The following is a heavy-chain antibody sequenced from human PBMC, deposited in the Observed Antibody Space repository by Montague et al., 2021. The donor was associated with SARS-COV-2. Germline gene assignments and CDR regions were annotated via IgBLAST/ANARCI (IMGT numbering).Heavy chain of an antibody. Sequence: SETLSLTCSVSGGSISSSNWWCWVRQPPGKGLERMGEIFQSGSTSYNPALKSRAAFSLDQSTNHFSLKLTSVTAADTAVYYCASDGGGFGSGTVGLDVWGQGTMVTVSS. CDR2: IFQSGST. V-gene: IGHV4-4*02. D-gene: IGHD3-10*01. J-gene: IGHJ6*02. CDR1: GGSISSSNW. CDR3: ASDGGGFGSGTVGLDV.